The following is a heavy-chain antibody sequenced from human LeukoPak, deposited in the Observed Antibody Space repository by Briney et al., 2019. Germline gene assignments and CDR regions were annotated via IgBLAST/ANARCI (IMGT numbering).Heavy chain of an antibody. CDR1: GYTFTSYA. CDR3: ARDLAVGDFWSGYYRWFDP. CDR2: ISAYNGNT. D-gene: IGHD3-3*01. Sequence: GASVKVSCKASGYTFTSYAISWVRQAPGQGLEWMGWISAYNGNTNYAQKLQGRVTMTTDTSTSTAYMELRSLRSDGTAVYYCARDLAVGDFWSGYYRWFDPWGQGTLVTVSS. J-gene: IGHJ5*02. V-gene: IGHV1-18*01.